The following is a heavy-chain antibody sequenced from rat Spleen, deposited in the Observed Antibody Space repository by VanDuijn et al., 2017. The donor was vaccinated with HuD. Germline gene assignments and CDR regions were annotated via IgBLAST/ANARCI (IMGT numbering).Heavy chain of an antibody. Sequence: EVQLVESGGGLVRPGRSLKLSCAASGFIFSDHYVAWVRQAPTKGLEWVASISYDGGSTYYRDSVKGRFTISRDNAKSTLYLQMDSLRSEDTATYYCTTGERGFAYWGQGTLVTVSS. V-gene: IGHV5-20*01. CDR2: ISYDGGST. CDR3: TTGERGFAY. CDR1: GFIFSDHY. J-gene: IGHJ3*01.